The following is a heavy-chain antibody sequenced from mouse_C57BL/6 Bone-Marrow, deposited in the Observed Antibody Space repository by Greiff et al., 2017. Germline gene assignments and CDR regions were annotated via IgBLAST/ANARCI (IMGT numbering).Heavy chain of an antibody. CDR2: IWGVGST. CDR1: GFSLTSYG. D-gene: IGHD2-4*01. V-gene: IGHV2-6*01. Sequence: VQLVESGPGLVAPSQSLSITCTVSGFSLTSYGVDWVRQSPGKGLEWLGVIWGVGSTNYNSALKSRLSISKDNSKSQVFLKMNSLQTDETAMYYCASRGYDYDGAMDYWGQGTSVTVSS. J-gene: IGHJ4*01. CDR3: ASRGYDYDGAMDY.